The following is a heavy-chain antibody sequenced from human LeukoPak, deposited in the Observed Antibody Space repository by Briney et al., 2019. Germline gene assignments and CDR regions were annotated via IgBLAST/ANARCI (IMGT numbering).Heavy chain of an antibody. CDR1: GFTVITND. Sequence: GGSLRLSCAASGFTVITNDMTWVRQAPGRGLEWLSVLYSDGNTKYADSVQGRFTISRDNSTNTLYLEMNSLSPDDTAVYYCARGVEPLAANTLAYWGQGTLVTVSS. CDR2: LYSDGNT. D-gene: IGHD1-14*01. J-gene: IGHJ4*02. V-gene: IGHV3-53*01. CDR3: ARGVEPLAANTLAY.